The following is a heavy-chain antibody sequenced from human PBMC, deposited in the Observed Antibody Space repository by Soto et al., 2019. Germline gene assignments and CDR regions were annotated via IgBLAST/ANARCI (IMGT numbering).Heavy chain of an antibody. J-gene: IGHJ4*02. D-gene: IGHD3-3*01. V-gene: IGHV4-30-4*01. CDR3: ARSITIFGVVIGFDY. Sequence: KPSETLSLTCTVSGGSVTSDEDYWIWIRQSPGKGLEWIGYISNSGSTGYNPSLKTRLSMSVDRSKNQFTLRLTSVTAADTAVYYCARSITIFGVVIGFDYWGQGTLVTVSS. CDR1: GGSVTSDEDY. CDR2: ISNSGST.